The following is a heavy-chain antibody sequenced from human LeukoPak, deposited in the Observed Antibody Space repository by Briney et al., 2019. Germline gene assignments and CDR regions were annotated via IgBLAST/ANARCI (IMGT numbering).Heavy chain of an antibody. Sequence: GGSLRLSCAASGFTFSNAWMSWVRQAPGKGLEWVGRIKSKIDGATADYAAPVKGRFTISRDDSKNTLYLQMNSLRAEDTAVYYCAELGITMIGGVWGKGTTVTISS. CDR2: IKSKIDGATA. V-gene: IGHV3-15*01. D-gene: IGHD3-10*02. CDR3: AELGITMIGGV. CDR1: GFTFSNAW. J-gene: IGHJ6*04.